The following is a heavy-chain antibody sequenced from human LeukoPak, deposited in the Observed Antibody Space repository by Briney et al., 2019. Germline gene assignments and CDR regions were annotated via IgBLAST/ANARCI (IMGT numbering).Heavy chain of an antibody. Sequence: ASVKVSCKASGYTFTGYYMHWVRQAPGQGLEWMGWINPNSGGTNYAQKFQGRVTMTRDTSISTAYMELSRLRSDDTAVYYCATDGSIAVAGPGDYWGQGTLVTVSS. CDR2: INPNSGGT. J-gene: IGHJ4*02. CDR1: GYTFTGYY. D-gene: IGHD6-19*01. CDR3: ATDGSIAVAGPGDY. V-gene: IGHV1-2*02.